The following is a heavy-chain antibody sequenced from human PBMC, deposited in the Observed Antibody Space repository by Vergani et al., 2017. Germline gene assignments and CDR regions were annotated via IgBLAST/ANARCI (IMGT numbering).Heavy chain of an antibody. D-gene: IGHD3-10*01. CDR2: VYYSGST. J-gene: IGHJ6*02. Sequence: QVQLQESGPGLVKPSETLSLTCTVSGGSISSYYWSWIRQPPGKGLEWIGYVYYSGSTNYNPSLKSRVTISVDTSKNQFSLKLSSVTAADTAVYYCARVGLDGSGSYSMDVWGQGTTVTVSS. V-gene: IGHV4-59*01. CDR3: ARVGLDGSGSYSMDV. CDR1: GGSISSYY.